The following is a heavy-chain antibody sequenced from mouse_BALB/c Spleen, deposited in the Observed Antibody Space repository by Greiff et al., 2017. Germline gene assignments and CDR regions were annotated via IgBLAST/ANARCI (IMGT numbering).Heavy chain of an antibody. CDR2: ISYDGSN. V-gene: IGHV3-6*02. J-gene: IGHJ2*01. Sequence: EVQVVESGPGLVKPSQSLSLTCSVTGYSITSGYYWNWIRQFPGNKLEWMGYISYDGSNNYNPSLKNRISITRDTSKNQFFLKLNSVTTEDTATYYCAREEGRYGGYWGQGTTLTVSS. CDR1: GYSITSGYY. D-gene: IGHD2-14*01. CDR3: AREEGRYGGY.